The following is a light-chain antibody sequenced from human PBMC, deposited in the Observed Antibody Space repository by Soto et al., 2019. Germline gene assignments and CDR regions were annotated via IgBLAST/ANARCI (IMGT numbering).Light chain of an antibody. J-gene: IGKJ1*01. V-gene: IGKV1-39*01. CDR1: QSISSY. Sequence: DIQMTQSPSSLSASVGDRVTINCRASQSISSYLNWYQQKPVKAPKLLIYAASSLQSGVPSRFSGSGSGTDFTLTISSLQPEDFATYYCQQSYSNLTWTFGQGTKVDIK. CDR3: QQSYSNLTWT. CDR2: AAS.